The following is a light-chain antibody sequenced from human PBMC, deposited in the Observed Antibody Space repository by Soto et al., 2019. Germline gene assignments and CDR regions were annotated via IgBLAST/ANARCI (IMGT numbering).Light chain of an antibody. CDR3: QQLNSYPPT. V-gene: IGKV1-9*01. Sequence: DIQLTQSPSFLSASVGDRVTITCRASQGISSYLAWYQQNPGKAPKLLIYAASTLQSGVPSRFSGSGSGTEFTLTISSLPPEEFATYYCQQLNSYPPTFGGGTKVEIK. CDR2: AAS. CDR1: QGISSY. J-gene: IGKJ4*01.